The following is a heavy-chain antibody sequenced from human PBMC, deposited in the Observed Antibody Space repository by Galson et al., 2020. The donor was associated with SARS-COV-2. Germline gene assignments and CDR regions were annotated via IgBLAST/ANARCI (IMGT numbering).Heavy chain of an antibody. V-gene: IGHV3-53*01. CDR3: AMRIAAPARLGDYYGMDV. J-gene: IGHJ6*02. D-gene: IGHD6-6*01. CDR2: IYSGGST. Sequence: GESLKISCAASGFTVSSNYMSWVRQAPGKGLEWVSVIYSGGSTYYADSVKGRFTISRDNSKKTLYLQMNSLRAEDTAVYYCAMRIAAPARLGDYYGMDVWGQGTTVTVSS. CDR1: GFTVSSNY.